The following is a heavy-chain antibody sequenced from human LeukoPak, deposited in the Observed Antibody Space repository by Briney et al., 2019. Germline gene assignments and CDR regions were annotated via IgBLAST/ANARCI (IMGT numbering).Heavy chain of an antibody. CDR1: RFTFSDYY. D-gene: IGHD2-2*01. CDR3: ARNRVVVPAAAFDY. CDR2: ISSSGSTI. Sequence: GGSLRLSCAASRFTFSDYYMSWIRQAPGKGLEWVSYISSSGSTIYYADSVKGRFTISRDNAKNSLYLQMNSLRAEDTAVYYCARNRVVVPAAAFDYWGQGTQVTVSS. J-gene: IGHJ4*02. V-gene: IGHV3-11*01.